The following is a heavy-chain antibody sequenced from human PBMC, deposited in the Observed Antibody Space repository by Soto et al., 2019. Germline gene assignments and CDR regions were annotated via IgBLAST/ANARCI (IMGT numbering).Heavy chain of an antibody. V-gene: IGHV3-15*07. D-gene: IGHD4-4*01. CDR3: AKSLDIHYKNWFDP. CDR2: IKSRAAGGTT. CDR1: GFTVSDAW. Sequence: PGGSLRLSCAASGFTVSDAWVNWVRQAPGQGLEWVGRIKSRAAGGTTDYRASVIGRFAISRDDSKNTLYLDMNSLRAEDTAVYYCAKSLDIHYKNWFDPWGQGTLVTVSS. J-gene: IGHJ5*02.